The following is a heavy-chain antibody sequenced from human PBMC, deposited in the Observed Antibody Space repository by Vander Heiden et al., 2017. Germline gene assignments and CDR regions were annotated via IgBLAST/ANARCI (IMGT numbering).Heavy chain of an antibody. CDR1: GFSISNYW. D-gene: IGHD2-8*01. Sequence: VQLVESGVGIVQPAGSLRLPCAASGFSISNYWVNWVGQATGKGLVWVSRVNSDGRSSTYADSVKGRFTISRDNAKNTVSLQMNSVRGEDTAVYYCARVDGPNYGMDVWGQGTTVTVAS. V-gene: IGHV3-74*03. CDR3: ARVDGPNYGMDV. CDR2: VNSDGRSS. J-gene: IGHJ6*02.